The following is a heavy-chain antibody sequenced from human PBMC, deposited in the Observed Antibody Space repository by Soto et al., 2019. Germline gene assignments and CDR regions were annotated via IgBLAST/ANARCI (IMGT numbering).Heavy chain of an antibody. CDR3: ASDRIEARPHYYGMDV. Sequence: QVQLVQSGAEVKKPGSSVKVSCKASGGTFSRYAISWVRQAPGQGLAWMGGIIPIFGTANYAQKFQGRVTSTADESTSTAYMELSSLRSEDTAVYYCASDRIEARPHYYGMDVGGQGTNVTVAS. CDR1: GGTFSRYA. J-gene: IGHJ6*02. CDR2: IIPIFGTA. V-gene: IGHV1-69*01.